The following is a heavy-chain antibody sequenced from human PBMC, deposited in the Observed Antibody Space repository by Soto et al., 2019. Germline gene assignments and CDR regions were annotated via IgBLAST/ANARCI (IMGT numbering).Heavy chain of an antibody. CDR1: GGKSIGIGGC. CDR3: AREVNGIQAFDS. Sequence: SQTKRVRWSVAGGKSIGIGGCRGWNRQPPGKGLEWIGSIYYSGSTYYNPSLKSRVTISVDTSKNQFSLKLSSVTAADTAVYYCAREVNGIQAFDSWGQGTLVTVSS. D-gene: IGHD1-1*01. J-gene: IGHJ4*02. CDR2: IYYSGST. V-gene: IGHV4-39*07.